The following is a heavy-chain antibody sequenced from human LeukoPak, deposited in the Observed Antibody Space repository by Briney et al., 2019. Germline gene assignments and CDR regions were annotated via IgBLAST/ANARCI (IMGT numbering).Heavy chain of an antibody. CDR2: ISYDGSNK. Sequence: PGGSLRLSCAASGFTFSNFGMHWIRQAPGKGLEWVAVISYDGSNKYWGDSVKGRFTISRDNSKNTLYLQMNSLRAEDTAIYYCATIDYWGQGTLVTVSS. CDR1: GFTFSNFG. J-gene: IGHJ4*02. V-gene: IGHV3-30*03. CDR3: ATIDY.